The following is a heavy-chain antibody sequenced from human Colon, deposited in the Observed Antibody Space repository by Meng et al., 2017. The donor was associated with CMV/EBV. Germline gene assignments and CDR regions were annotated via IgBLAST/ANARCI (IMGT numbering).Heavy chain of an antibody. CDR1: GFKFSYHT. J-gene: IGHJ4*02. CDR3: AKENVAVAGTSFDY. V-gene: IGHV3-30*18. Sequence: LSLTCAASGFKFSYHTIHWVRQAPGKGLEWVALISYDGSTKYYADSVKGRFNISRDNSDNTVYLQMDSLRRDDSGTYYCAKENVAVAGTSFDYWGPGARVTVSS. CDR2: ISYDGSTK. D-gene: IGHD6-19*01.